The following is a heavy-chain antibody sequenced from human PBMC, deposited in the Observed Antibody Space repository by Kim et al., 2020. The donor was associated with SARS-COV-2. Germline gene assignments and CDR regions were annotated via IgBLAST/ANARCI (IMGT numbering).Heavy chain of an antibody. CDR3: AKEGDSSGYYFDA. J-gene: IGHJ4*02. Sequence: GGSLRLSCAASGFIFSRYGMHWVRQAPGKGLEWVATILYDGTIQNYEDSVKGRFTVSRDNSKNTLYLEIFTLRTEDTAVYYCAKEGDSSGYYFDAWGQGALVTVSS. CDR1: GFIFSRYG. D-gene: IGHD3-22*01. V-gene: IGHV3-30*18. CDR2: ILYDGTIQ.